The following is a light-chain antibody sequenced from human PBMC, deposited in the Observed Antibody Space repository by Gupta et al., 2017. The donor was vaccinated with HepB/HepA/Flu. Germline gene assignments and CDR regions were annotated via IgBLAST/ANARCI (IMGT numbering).Light chain of an antibody. CDR3: GTWDNRLNAGV. V-gene: IGLV1-51*02. CDR1: SSNIGNNY. Sequence: QSVLTQPPSVSAAPGQKVTISCSGSSSNIGNNYVSWYQQLPGTAPKLLIYENSKRPSGIPDRFAGSKSVTSATLGIXGXQTGDEXDYYCGTWDNRLNAGVLGTGTEVTVL. J-gene: IGLJ1*01. CDR2: ENS.